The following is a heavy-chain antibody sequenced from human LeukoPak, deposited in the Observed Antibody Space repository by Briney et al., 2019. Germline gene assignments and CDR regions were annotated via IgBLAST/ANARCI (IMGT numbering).Heavy chain of an antibody. J-gene: IGHJ6*02. CDR3: GGSSGYYSYYYGMDV. CDR1: GFTFSNYA. Sequence: SGGSLRRSCAASGFTFSNYAMNWVRQAPGKGLEWVSLISGSTGSTYYADSVKGRFSISRDNSKNTVYLQMNSLRVEDTAVYYCGGSSGYYSYYYGMDVWGQGTTVTVSS. V-gene: IGHV3-23*01. CDR2: ISGSTGST. D-gene: IGHD3-22*01.